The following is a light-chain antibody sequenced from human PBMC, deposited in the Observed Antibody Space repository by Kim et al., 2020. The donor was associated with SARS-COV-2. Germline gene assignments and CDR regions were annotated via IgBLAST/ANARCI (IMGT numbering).Light chain of an antibody. V-gene: IGKV1-39*01. CDR2: AAS. CDR1: QSISSY. J-gene: IGKJ4*01. CDR3: QQSYSTPLT. Sequence: DIQMTQSPSSLSASVGDRVTITCRASQSISSYLNWYQQKRGKAPKVLIYAASNLQSGVPSRFSGSGSGSDFTLNISSLQPEDFATYHCQQSYSTPLTFGGGTKLEI.